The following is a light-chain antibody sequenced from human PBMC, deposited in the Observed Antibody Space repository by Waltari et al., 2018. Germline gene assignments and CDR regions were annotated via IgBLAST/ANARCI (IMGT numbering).Light chain of an antibody. CDR1: TSNIGNNY. V-gene: IGLV1-51*01. CDR2: DNN. CDR3: GTWDSSLSAGV. Sequence: QSVLTQPPSVSAAPGQKVPITCPGRTSNIGNNYVSWYQQFPGTAPKPLIYDNNQRPSGIPDRFPGSKSGTSATLGITGLQTGDEADYYCGTWDSSLSAGVFGGGTKVTV. J-gene: IGLJ3*02.